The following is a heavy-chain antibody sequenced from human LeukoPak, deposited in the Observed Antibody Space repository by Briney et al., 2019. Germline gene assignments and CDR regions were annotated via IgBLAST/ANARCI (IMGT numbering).Heavy chain of an antibody. Sequence: SETLSLTCTVSGGSISSSSYYWSWIRQPPGKGLEWIGYIYYSGSANYNPSLKSRITMSVDTSKNQFSLSLSSVTAADTAVYYCARHGRRQLVPYDYWGQGTLVTVSS. J-gene: IGHJ4*02. CDR1: GGSISSSSYY. D-gene: IGHD6-13*01. V-gene: IGHV4-61*05. CDR3: ARHGRRQLVPYDY. CDR2: IYYSGSA.